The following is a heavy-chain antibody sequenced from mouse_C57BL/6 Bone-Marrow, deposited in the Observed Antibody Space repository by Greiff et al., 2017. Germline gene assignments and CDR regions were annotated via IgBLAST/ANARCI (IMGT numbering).Heavy chain of an antibody. D-gene: IGHD4-1*01. J-gene: IGHJ2*01. CDR2: IHPTSGST. CDR3: TSNWDLDY. V-gene: IGHV1-64*01. Sequence: VQLPQPGAELVQPGASVKLSCQASGYTFTSYWMHWVKQRPGQGLEWIGMIHPTSGSTTYPEKFKSKATLTVDKSSSTAYMQLSSLSSEDSAVYYCTSNWDLDYWGQGTTLTVSS. CDR1: GYTFTSYW.